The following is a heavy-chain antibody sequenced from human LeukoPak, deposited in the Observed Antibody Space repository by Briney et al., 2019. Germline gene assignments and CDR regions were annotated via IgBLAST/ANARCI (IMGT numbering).Heavy chain of an antibody. J-gene: IGHJ4*02. D-gene: IGHD1-26*01. Sequence: PGGSLRLSCAASGFTFSNYNMNWVRQAPGKGLEWVSVIYSGGSTYYADSVKGRFTISRDNSKNTLYLQMNSLRAEDTAVYYCAKDPPWELRSHYFDYWGQGTLVTVSS. CDR3: AKDPPWELRSHYFDY. V-gene: IGHV3-66*02. CDR2: IYSGGST. CDR1: GFTFSNYN.